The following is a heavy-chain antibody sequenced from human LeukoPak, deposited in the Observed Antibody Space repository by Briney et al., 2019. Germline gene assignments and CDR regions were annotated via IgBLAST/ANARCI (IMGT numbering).Heavy chain of an antibody. CDR3: TTASSWYLYYFDY. CDR2: IKSKTDGGTT. CDR1: GFTFSNAW. V-gene: IGHV3-15*01. J-gene: IGHJ4*02. Sequence: KPGGSLRLSCAASGFTFSNAWMSWVRQAPGKGLEWVGRIKSKTDGGTTDYAAPVKGRFTISRDDSKNTLYLQMNSLKTEDTAVYYCTTASSWYLYYFDYWGQGTLVTVSP. D-gene: IGHD6-13*01.